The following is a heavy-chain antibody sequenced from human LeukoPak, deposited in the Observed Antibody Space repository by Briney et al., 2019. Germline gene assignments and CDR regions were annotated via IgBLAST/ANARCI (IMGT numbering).Heavy chain of an antibody. CDR3: APLPRSMAGAFDI. Sequence: PGGSLRLSCAASGFTFSSYGMHWVRQAPGKGLEWAAVIWYDGTNKYYGDSVKGRFSISRDNSKNTLYLQMNSLRVEDTAVYYCAPLPRSMAGAFDIWGQGTMVTVSS. CDR2: IWYDGTNK. J-gene: IGHJ3*02. V-gene: IGHV3-33*01. D-gene: IGHD2/OR15-2a*01. CDR1: GFTFSSYG.